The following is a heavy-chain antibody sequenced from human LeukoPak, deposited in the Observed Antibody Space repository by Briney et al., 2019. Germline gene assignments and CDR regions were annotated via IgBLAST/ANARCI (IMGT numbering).Heavy chain of an antibody. CDR2: ISSNGGST. Sequence: PGGYLRLSCAASGFTFSSYAKHWVRQAPGKGLEYVSAISSNGGSTYYANSVKGRFTISRDNSKNTLYLQMGSLRAEDMAVCYCARALIGAARPYYFDYWGQGTLVTVSS. J-gene: IGHJ4*02. CDR1: GFTFSSYA. V-gene: IGHV3-64*01. CDR3: ARALIGAARPYYFDY. D-gene: IGHD6-6*01.